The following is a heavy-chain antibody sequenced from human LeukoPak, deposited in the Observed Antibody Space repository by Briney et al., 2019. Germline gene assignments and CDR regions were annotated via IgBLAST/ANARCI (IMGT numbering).Heavy chain of an antibody. CDR3: ARGPSGYYYV. CDR1: GGSISSGGYY. D-gene: IGHD3-22*01. Sequence: SETLSLTCTVSGGSISSGGYYWSWIRQHPGKGLEWIGYIYYSGSTYYNPSLKSRVTISVDTSKNQYSLKLSSVTAANTAVYYCARGPSGYYYVWGQGTLVTVSS. V-gene: IGHV4-31*03. CDR2: IYYSGST. J-gene: IGHJ4*02.